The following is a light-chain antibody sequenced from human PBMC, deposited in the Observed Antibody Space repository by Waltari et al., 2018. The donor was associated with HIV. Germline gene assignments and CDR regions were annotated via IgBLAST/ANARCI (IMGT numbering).Light chain of an antibody. Sequence: QSVLTQPPSVSAAPGETVILSCSGTRSNLGNNYVSWYQQLPGTAPKLFIYDDDLRHSGIPDRFSGSRSGTSATLGITGLQTGDEADYYCGTWDTTLSAVVFGGGTKLTVL. J-gene: IGLJ2*01. CDR2: DDD. CDR1: RSNLGNNY. CDR3: GTWDTTLSAVV. V-gene: IGLV1-51*01.